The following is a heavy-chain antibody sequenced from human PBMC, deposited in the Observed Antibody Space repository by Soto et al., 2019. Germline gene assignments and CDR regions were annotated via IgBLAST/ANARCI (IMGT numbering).Heavy chain of an antibody. V-gene: IGHV4-4*02. CDR3: ATLVTTRWTSPFDY. Sequence: QVQLQESGPGLVKPSGTLSLTCAVSGGSISSSNWWSWVRQPPGKGLEWIGEIYHSGSTNYNPSLKSRVTMSVDKSKNQFSLKLSSVTAADTAVYYCATLVTTRWTSPFDYWGQGTLVTVSS. CDR1: GGSISSSNW. J-gene: IGHJ4*02. D-gene: IGHD4-4*01. CDR2: IYHSGST.